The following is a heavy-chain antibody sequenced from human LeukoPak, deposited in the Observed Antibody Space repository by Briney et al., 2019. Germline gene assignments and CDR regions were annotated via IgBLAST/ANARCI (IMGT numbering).Heavy chain of an antibody. CDR1: GYTFTSYG. Sequence: ASVKVSCKASGYTFTSYGISWVRQAPGQGLEWMGWISAYNGNTNYAQKLQGRVTMTTDTSTSTAYMVLRSLRSDDTAVYYCARKRWFGEFYYFDYWGQGTLVTVSS. D-gene: IGHD3-10*01. J-gene: IGHJ4*02. V-gene: IGHV1-18*01. CDR3: ARKRWFGEFYYFDY. CDR2: ISAYNGNT.